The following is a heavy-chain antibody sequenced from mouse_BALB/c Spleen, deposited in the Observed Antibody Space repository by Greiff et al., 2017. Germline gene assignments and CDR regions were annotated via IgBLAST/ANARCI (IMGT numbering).Heavy chain of an antibody. CDR3: TINYGSSPFAY. V-gene: IGHV1S41*01. J-gene: IGHJ3*01. CDR1: GYTFTSYW. D-gene: IGHD1-1*01. CDR2: IAPGSGST. Sequence: DLVKPGASVKLSCKASGYTFTSYWINWIKQRPGQGLEWIGRIAPGSGSTYYNEMFKGKATLTVDTSSSTAYIQLSSLSSEDSAVYYCTINYGSSPFAYWGQGTLVTVSA.